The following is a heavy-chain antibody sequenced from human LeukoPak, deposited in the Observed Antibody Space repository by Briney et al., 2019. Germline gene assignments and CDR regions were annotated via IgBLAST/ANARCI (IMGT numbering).Heavy chain of an antibody. CDR3: AREKGLFDI. CDR2: IYYSGST. V-gene: IGHV4-59*01. Sequence: SETLSLTCTVSGGSISSYYWSWIRQPPGKGLEWIGYIYYSGSTNYNPSLKSRVIISVDTSKNQFSLKLSSVTAADTAVYYCAREKGLFDIWGQGTMVTVSS. CDR1: GGSISSYY. J-gene: IGHJ3*02.